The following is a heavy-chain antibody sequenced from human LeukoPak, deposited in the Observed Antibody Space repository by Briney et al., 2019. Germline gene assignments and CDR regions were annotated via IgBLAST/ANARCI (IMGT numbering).Heavy chain of an antibody. CDR2: IKQDGSEK. D-gene: IGHD2-2*01. CDR1: GFTFSSYW. Sequence: GGSLRLSCAASGFTFSSYWMSWVRQAPGKGLEGVANIKQDGSEKYYVDSVKGRFTISRDNAKNSLYLQMNSLRAEDTAVYYCARDRAVVVPAARYYYYYYMDVWGKGTTVTVSS. J-gene: IGHJ6*03. CDR3: ARDRAVVVPAARYYYYYYMDV. V-gene: IGHV3-7*01.